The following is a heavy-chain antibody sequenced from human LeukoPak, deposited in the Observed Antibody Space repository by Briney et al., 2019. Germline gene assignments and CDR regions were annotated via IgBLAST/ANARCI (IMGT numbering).Heavy chain of an antibody. CDR3: ARDKKSGESSEIDY. D-gene: IGHD3-10*01. CDR1: GFTFSNYW. V-gene: IGHV3-74*03. J-gene: IGHJ4*02. Sequence: GGSLRLSCAASGFTFSNYWVHWVRQAPGKGLVWVSRINRDGSTTKYANSVKGRFTVSRDNAKNTLNLQMNSLRAEDTAVYYRARDKKSGESSEIDYWGQGTLVTVSS. CDR2: INRDGSTT.